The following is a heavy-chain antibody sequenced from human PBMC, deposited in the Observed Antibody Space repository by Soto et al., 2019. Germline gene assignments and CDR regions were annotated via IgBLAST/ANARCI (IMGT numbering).Heavy chain of an antibody. CDR2: IYYSGST. D-gene: IGHD3-22*01. J-gene: IGHJ3*02. CDR1: GGSISSYY. CDR3: ARGDYEDSSGWPRGDEAFDI. V-gene: IGHV4-59*01. Sequence: QVQLQESGPGLVKPSETLSLTCTVSGGSISSYYWSWIRQPPGKGLEWIGYIYYSGSTNNNPSLTSGVPIAVDTSRNQFSVKLSPVTAADTAVYDGARGDYEDSSGWPRGDEAFDIWGQGTMVTVSS.